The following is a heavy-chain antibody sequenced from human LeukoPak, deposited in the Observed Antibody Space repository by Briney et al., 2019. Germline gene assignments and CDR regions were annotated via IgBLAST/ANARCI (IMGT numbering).Heavy chain of an antibody. CDR2: ISYDGSNK. V-gene: IGHV3-30-3*01. J-gene: IGHJ6*02. CDR3: GRDVVVPAPQAPPPYYYYYYGMDV. Sequence: PGRSLRLSCAASGFTFSSYAMHWVRQAPGKGLEWVAVISYDGSNKYYADSVKGRFTISRDNSKNTLYLQMNSLRAEDTAVYYCGRDVVVPAPQAPPPYYYYYYGMDVWGQGTTVTVSS. D-gene: IGHD2-2*01. CDR1: GFTFSSYA.